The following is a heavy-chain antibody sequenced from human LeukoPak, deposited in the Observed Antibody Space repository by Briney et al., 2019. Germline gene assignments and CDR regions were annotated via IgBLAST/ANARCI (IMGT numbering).Heavy chain of an antibody. J-gene: IGHJ1*01. Sequence: AGGSLRLSCAASGFTFSSYAMSWVRQAPGKGLEWVSAICGSGGSTYYADSVKGRFTISRDNSKNTLYLQMNSLRAEDTAVYYCAKDLTRAIAAAGTGYFQHWGQGTLVTVSS. V-gene: IGHV3-23*01. D-gene: IGHD6-13*01. CDR3: AKDLTRAIAAAGTGYFQH. CDR2: ICGSGGST. CDR1: GFTFSSYA.